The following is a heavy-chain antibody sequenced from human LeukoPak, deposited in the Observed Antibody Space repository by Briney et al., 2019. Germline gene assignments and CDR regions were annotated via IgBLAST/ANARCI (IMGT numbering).Heavy chain of an antibody. CDR1: GFTFSSYE. V-gene: IGHV3-48*03. D-gene: IGHD4-17*01. CDR2: ISISGTTI. Sequence: GGSLRLSCAASGFTFSSYEMNWVRQAPGKGLEWVSYISISGTTIYYADSVKGRFTISRDNSKNTLYLQMNSLRAEDTAVYYCAKMKPSTTSYYYYYMDVWGKGTTVTVSS. CDR3: AKMKPSTTSYYYYYMDV. J-gene: IGHJ6*03.